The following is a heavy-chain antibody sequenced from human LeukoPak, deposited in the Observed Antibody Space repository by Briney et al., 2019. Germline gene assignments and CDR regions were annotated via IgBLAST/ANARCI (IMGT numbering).Heavy chain of an antibody. CDR1: GFTFSSYA. CDR3: AKGGGYCSGGSCYSNYYYGMDV. D-gene: IGHD2-15*01. J-gene: IGHJ6*02. V-gene: IGHV3-23*01. CDR2: ISGSGGST. Sequence: GGSLRLFCAASGFTFSSYAMSWVRQAPGKGLEWVSAISGSGGSTYYADSVKGRFTISRDNSKNTLYLQMNSLRAEDTAVYYCAKGGGYCSGGSCYSNYYYGMDVWGQGTTVTVSS.